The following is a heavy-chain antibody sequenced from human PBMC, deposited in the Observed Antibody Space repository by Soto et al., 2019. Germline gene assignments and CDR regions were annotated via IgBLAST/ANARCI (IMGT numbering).Heavy chain of an antibody. D-gene: IGHD3-3*01. CDR3: ARLNRYDFIEFDP. V-gene: IGHV5-51*01. CDR1: GYTFTNYW. Sequence: PGESLKISCRTSGYTFTNYWVGWVRQMPGKGLEWMGIIYPGDSDTRYSPSFQGQVTISADKSISTAYLQWSNLKASDTAVYFCARLNRYDFIEFDPWGQGTQVTVSS. CDR2: IYPGDSDT. J-gene: IGHJ5*02.